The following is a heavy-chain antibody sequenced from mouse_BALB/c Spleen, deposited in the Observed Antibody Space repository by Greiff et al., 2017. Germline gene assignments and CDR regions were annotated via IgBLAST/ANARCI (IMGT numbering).Heavy chain of an antibody. V-gene: IGHV5-17*02. CDR2: ISSGSSTI. D-gene: IGHD1-1*01. CDR1: GFTFSSFG. Sequence: EVKVVESGGGLVQPGGSRKLSCAASGFTFSSFGMHWVRQAPEKGLEWVAYISSGSSTIYYADTVKGRFTISRDNPKNTLFLQMTSLRSEDTAMYYCARWGSSPLRYFDVWGAGTTVTVSS. J-gene: IGHJ1*01. CDR3: ARWGSSPLRYFDV.